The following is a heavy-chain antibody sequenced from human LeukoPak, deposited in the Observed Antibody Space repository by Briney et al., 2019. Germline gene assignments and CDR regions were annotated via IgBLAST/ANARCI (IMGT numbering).Heavy chain of an antibody. V-gene: IGHV1-69*04. Sequence: SVKVSCKASGGTFSNYAINWVRQAPGQGLEWMGRIIPILAIANYAQKFQGRVTITADKSTSTAYMELSSLRSEDTAIYYCARGETSTSGYVEYYQYGMDVWGQGTTVTVSS. CDR3: ARGETSTSGYVEYYQYGMDV. D-gene: IGHD5-12*01. J-gene: IGHJ6*02. CDR1: GGTFSNYA. CDR2: IIPILAIA.